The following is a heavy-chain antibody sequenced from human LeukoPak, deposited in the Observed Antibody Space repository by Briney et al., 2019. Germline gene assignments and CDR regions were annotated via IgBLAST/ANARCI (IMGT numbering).Heavy chain of an antibody. CDR1: GGSISSGSYY. Sequence: SETLSLTCTVSGGSISSGSYYWSWIRQPAGKGLEWIGRIYTSGSTNYNPSLKSRVTISVDTSKNQFSLKLSSVTAADTAVYYCARDVTGDNWFDPWGQGTLVTVSS. J-gene: IGHJ5*02. CDR3: ARDVTGDNWFDP. CDR2: IYTSGST. V-gene: IGHV4-61*02. D-gene: IGHD1-26*01.